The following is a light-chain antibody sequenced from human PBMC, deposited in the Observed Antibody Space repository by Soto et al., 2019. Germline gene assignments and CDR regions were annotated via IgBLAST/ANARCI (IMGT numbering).Light chain of an antibody. J-gene: IGLJ2*01. CDR1: KLGDKY. V-gene: IGLV3-1*01. Sequence: SYELTQPPSVSVSPGQTASITCSGDKLGDKYACWYQQKPGQSPVLVIYQDSKRPSGIPERFSGSNSGNTATLTISGTQAMDEADYSCQAWDSSTVVFGGGTKLTVL. CDR3: QAWDSSTVV. CDR2: QDS.